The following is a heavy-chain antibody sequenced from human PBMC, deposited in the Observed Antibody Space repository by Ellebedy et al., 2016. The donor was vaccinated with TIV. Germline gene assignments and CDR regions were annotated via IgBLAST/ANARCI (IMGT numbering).Heavy chain of an antibody. J-gene: IGHJ4*02. D-gene: IGHD3-3*01. Sequence: GGSLRLSXAASGFTFSTHAMQWVRQAPGKGLEWVAVIGNGESTIYYADSVKGRFTISRDNSKNTLYLQMNSLRAEDTAVYYCAKDRGVEGDFWSGYRSSFDYWGQGTLVTVSS. CDR3: AKDRGVEGDFWSGYRSSFDY. CDR2: IGNGESTI. V-gene: IGHV3-30*02. CDR1: GFTFSTHA.